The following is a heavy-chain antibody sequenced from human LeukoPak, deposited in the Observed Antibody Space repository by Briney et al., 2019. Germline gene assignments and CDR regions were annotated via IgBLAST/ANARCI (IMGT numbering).Heavy chain of an antibody. CDR1: GGSFSSYY. J-gene: IGHJ6*03. Sequence: SETLSLTCAVYGGSFSSYYWSWIRQPPGKGLEWIGYIYYSGSTNYNPSLKSRVTISVDTSKNQFSLKLSSVTAADTAVYYCARRGYSYGSGYYYMDVWGKGTTVTVSS. D-gene: IGHD5-18*01. CDR2: IYYSGST. CDR3: ARRGYSYGSGYYYMDV. V-gene: IGHV4-59*01.